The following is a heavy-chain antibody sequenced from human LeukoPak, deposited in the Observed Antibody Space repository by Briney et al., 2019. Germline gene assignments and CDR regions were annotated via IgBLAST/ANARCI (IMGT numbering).Heavy chain of an antibody. CDR3: AKGLAVAGHFDY. D-gene: IGHD6-19*01. CDR2: VRSKADNYAT. V-gene: IGHV3-73*01. CDR1: GFTVSGSS. J-gene: IGHJ4*02. Sequence: GGSLRLSCAASGFTVSGSSLHWVHQASGKGLEWVGRVRSKADNYATAYSASVQGRFTVSRDDSKNTAYLQMNSLEPEDTAIYYCAKGLAVAGHFDYWGQGTLVTVSS.